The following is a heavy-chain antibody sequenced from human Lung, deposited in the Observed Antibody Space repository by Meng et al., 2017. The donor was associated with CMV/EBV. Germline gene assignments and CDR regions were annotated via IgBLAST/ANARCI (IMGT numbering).Heavy chain of an antibody. CDR2: IFSNDEK. Sequence: GPTLVXPTETLTLTCTVSGFSLSNARVGVSWIRQPPGKALEWLAHIFSNDEKSYSTSLKSRLTISKNTSKSQVVLTMTNMDPVDTATYYCARLPAAIGGYYYYGLDVWGQGTRVTVSS. J-gene: IGHJ6*02. CDR3: ARLPAAIGGYYYYGLDV. CDR1: GFSLSNARVG. D-gene: IGHD2-2*01. V-gene: IGHV2-26*01.